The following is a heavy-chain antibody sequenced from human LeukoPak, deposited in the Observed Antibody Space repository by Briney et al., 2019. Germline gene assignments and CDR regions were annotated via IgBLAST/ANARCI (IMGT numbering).Heavy chain of an antibody. CDR3: ASGLRVGWAFDI. D-gene: IGHD1-26*01. CDR2: INHSGST. Sequence: SETLSLTCAVYGGSFSDYYWSWIRQPPGKGLEWIGEINHSGSTSYNPSLKSRVTMSVDTSKRQISLKLSPVTAADTAVYYCASGLRVGWAFDIWGPGTMVTVAS. V-gene: IGHV4-34*01. J-gene: IGHJ3*02. CDR1: GGSFSDYY.